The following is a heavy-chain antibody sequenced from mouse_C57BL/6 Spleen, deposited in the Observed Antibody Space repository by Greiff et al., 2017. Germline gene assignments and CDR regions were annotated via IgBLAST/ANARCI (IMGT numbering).Heavy chain of an antibody. Sequence: LMESGAELARPGASVKLSCKASGYTFTSYGISWVKQRTGQGLEWIGEIYPRSGNTYYNEKFKGKATLTADKSSSTAYMELRSLTSEDSAVYFCARRAYDYETTVDYWGQGTTLTVSS. J-gene: IGHJ2*01. CDR3: ARRAYDYETTVDY. V-gene: IGHV1-81*01. D-gene: IGHD2-4*01. CDR2: IYPRSGNT. CDR1: GYTFTSYG.